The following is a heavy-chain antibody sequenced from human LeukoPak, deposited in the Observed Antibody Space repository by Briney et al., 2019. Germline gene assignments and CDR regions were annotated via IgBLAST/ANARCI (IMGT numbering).Heavy chain of an antibody. Sequence: SVKVSCKASGGTFSSYAISWVRQAPGQGLEWMGRIIPILGIANYAQKFQGRVTITADKSTSTAYMELSSLRSEDTAVYYCARGTAVTTFVYGYWGQGTLVTVSS. CDR3: ARGTAVTTFVYGY. D-gene: IGHD4-17*01. CDR2: IIPILGIA. CDR1: GGTFSSYA. V-gene: IGHV1-69*04. J-gene: IGHJ4*02.